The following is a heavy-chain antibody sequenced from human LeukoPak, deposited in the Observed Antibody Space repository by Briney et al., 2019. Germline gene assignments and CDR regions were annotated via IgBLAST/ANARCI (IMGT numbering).Heavy chain of an antibody. D-gene: IGHD1-1*01. V-gene: IGHV1-2*02. Sequence: SVKVSCKASGYTFTGYYMHWVRQAPGQGLEWMGWINPNSGGTNYAQKFQGRVIMTRDTSISTAYMELSRLRSDDTAVYYCARDRTGTTAGEFDYWGQGTLVTVSS. CDR2: INPNSGGT. CDR1: GYTFTGYY. CDR3: ARDRTGTTAGEFDY. J-gene: IGHJ4*02.